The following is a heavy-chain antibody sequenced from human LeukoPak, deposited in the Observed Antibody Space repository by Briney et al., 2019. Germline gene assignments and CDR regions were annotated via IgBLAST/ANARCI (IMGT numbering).Heavy chain of an antibody. CDR1: GFTFSNYW. V-gene: IGHV3-7*03. D-gene: IGHD6-13*01. Sequence: GGSLRLSCAASGFTFSNYWMGWVRQPPGKGLQWVANIKEDGTEKYYVDSVKGRFTISRDNSKNTLYLQMNSLRAEDTAVYYCAKDFRAGYSKYFQHWGQGTLVTVSS. CDR2: IKEDGTEK. CDR3: AKDFRAGYSKYFQH. J-gene: IGHJ1*01.